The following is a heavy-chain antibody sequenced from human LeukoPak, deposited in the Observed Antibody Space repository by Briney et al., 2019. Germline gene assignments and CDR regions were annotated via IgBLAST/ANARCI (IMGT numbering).Heavy chain of an antibody. V-gene: IGHV3-30*18. CDR3: AKASVYVYYGMDV. Sequence: GGSLRLSCAASGFTFSNFGMHWVRQAPGQGLEWVAVISYDGSNKYYADSVKGRFTISRDNSKNTLYLQMNSLRAEDTAVYYCAKASVYVYYGMDVWGRGTTVTVSS. CDR2: ISYDGSNK. J-gene: IGHJ6*02. D-gene: IGHD3-16*02. CDR1: GFTFSNFG.